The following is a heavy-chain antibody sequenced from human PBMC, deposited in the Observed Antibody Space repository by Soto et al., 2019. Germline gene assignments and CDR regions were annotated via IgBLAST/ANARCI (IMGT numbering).Heavy chain of an antibody. CDR3: AKLRARYYYGMDV. D-gene: IGHD3-16*01. CDR1: GFTFSSYA. J-gene: IGHJ6*02. Sequence: AGSLRLSCASSGFTFSSYAMSWSRQIPGKGLEWVSAISGSGVSTYYADSVKGRFTISRDNSKNTLYLQMNSLRAEDTAVYYCAKLRARYYYGMDVLGQGTTVTVSS. V-gene: IGHV3-23*01. CDR2: ISGSGVST.